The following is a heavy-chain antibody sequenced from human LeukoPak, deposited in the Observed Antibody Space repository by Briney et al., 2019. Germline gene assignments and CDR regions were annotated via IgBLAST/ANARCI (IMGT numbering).Heavy chain of an antibody. CDR1: GITLSNYG. CDR3: AKRSVVIRVILVGFHKEAYYFDS. V-gene: IGHV3-23*01. J-gene: IGHJ4*02. D-gene: IGHD3-22*01. CDR2: ISDSGGIT. Sequence: GGSLRLSCAVSGITLSNYGVSWVRQAPGKGLEWVAGISDSGGITNYADSVKGRFTISRDNPKNTLYLQMNSLRVEDTAVYFCAKRSVVIRVILVGFHKEAYYFDSWGQGARVTVSS.